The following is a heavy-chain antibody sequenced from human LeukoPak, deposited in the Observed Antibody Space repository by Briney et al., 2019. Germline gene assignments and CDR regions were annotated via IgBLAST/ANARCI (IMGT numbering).Heavy chain of an antibody. CDR2: IHYTGRT. J-gene: IGHJ4*02. Sequence: SETLSLTCNVSGGSITSYYWSWIRQPPGKGLEWIGDIHYTGRTDYNSSHKSRVTISVDTSRSQFSLKLSSVTTADTAVYYCARAPPRGVGPTHFDYWGQGILVTVSS. CDR1: GGSITSYY. V-gene: IGHV4-59*01. CDR3: ARAPPRGVGPTHFDY. D-gene: IGHD3-3*01.